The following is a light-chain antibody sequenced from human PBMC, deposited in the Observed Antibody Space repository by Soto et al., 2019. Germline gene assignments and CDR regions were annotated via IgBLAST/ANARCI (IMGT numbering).Light chain of an antibody. CDR3: NSYAGSNNWV. Sequence: QSALTQPASVSGSPGQSITISCTGTSSDVGGYNYVSWYPQHPGKPPKLMIYEVSKRPSGVPDRFSGSKSGNTASLTVAGLQAEDEADYYCNSYAGSNNWVFGGGTKLTVL. J-gene: IGLJ3*02. CDR2: EVS. CDR1: SSDVGGYNY. V-gene: IGLV2-8*01.